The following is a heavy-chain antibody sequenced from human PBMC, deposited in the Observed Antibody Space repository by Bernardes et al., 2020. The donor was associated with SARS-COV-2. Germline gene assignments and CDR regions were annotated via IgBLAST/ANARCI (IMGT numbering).Heavy chain of an antibody. CDR3: AKDTESDYGDYLRVIKADYYYYGMDV. CDR1: GFTFDDYA. CDR2: ISWNSGSI. D-gene: IGHD4-17*01. J-gene: IGHJ6*02. Sequence: GGSLRLSCAASGFTFDDYAMHWVRQAPGKGLEWVSGISWNSGSIGYADSVKGRFTISRDNAKNSLYLQMNSLRAEDTALYYCAKDTESDYGDYLRVIKADYYYYGMDVWGQGTTVTVSS. V-gene: IGHV3-9*01.